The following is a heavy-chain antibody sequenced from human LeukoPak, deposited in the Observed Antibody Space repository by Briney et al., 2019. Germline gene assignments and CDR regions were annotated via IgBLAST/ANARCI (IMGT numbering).Heavy chain of an antibody. CDR1: GYTFTSYG. Sequence: GASEKVSCKTSGYTFTSYGISWVRQAPGQGLEWMGWISAYNGDTKYAQNLQGRVSMTTDTSTSTAYMELRSLRSDDTAVYYCARDGGYYYGSGTFIGVWGQGTLVTVSS. V-gene: IGHV1-18*01. D-gene: IGHD3-10*01. CDR2: ISAYNGDT. CDR3: ARDGGYYYGSGTFIGV. J-gene: IGHJ4*02.